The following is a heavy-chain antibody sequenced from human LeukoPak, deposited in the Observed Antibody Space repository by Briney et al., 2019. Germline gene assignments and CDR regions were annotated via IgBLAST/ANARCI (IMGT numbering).Heavy chain of an antibody. V-gene: IGHV3-48*04. CDR2: ISSSGSSI. J-gene: IGHJ4*02. CDR1: GFTFSTYW. CDR3: ARGPRDPSEYCSGGRCAPTYDV. Sequence: GGSLRLSCAASGFTFSTYWMSWVRQAPGKGLEWVSYISSSGSSIYYADSVKGRFTISRDNAKNSLYLQMNSLRAEDTAIYYCARGPRDPSEYCSGGRCAPTYDVWGQGTLVTVSS. D-gene: IGHD2-15*01.